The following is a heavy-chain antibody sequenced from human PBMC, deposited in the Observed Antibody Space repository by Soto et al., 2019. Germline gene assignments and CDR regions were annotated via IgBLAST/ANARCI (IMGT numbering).Heavy chain of an antibody. J-gene: IGHJ5*02. Sequence: QVQLVESGGGLVKPGGSLRLSCAASGFTFSDYYMSWIRQAPGKGLELVAYISSSGSTISYADSVKGRFTISRDNAKNSLYLQMNSLRAEDTAVYYCAREGCSGGSCPRINWFDPWGQGTLVTVSS. D-gene: IGHD2-15*01. V-gene: IGHV3-11*01. CDR3: AREGCSGGSCPRINWFDP. CDR1: GFTFSDYY. CDR2: ISSSGSTI.